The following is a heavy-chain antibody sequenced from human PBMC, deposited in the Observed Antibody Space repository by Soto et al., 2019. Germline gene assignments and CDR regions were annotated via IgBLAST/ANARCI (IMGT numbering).Heavy chain of an antibody. CDR1: GDSVSSNSAA. CDR2: TYYRSKWYN. Sequence: SQTLSLTCAISGDSVSSNSAAWNWIRQSPSRGLEWLGRTYYRSKWYNDYAVSVKSRITINPDTSKNQFSLQLNSVTPEDTAVYYCAREDCSGGSCYSMPIDYYYYGMDVWGQGTTVTVPS. CDR3: AREDCSGGSCYSMPIDYYYYGMDV. D-gene: IGHD2-15*01. J-gene: IGHJ6*02. V-gene: IGHV6-1*01.